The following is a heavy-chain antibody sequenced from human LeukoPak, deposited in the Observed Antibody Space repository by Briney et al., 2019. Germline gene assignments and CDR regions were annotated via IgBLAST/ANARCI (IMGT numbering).Heavy chain of an antibody. CDR2: ISGSGGST. Sequence: GGSLRLSCAASGFTFSSYAMHWVRQAPGKGLEWVSAISGSGGSTYYADSVKGRFTIPRDNSKNTLYLQMNSLRAEDTVVYYCAKAPLNYDFWSGSFYYYYYYGMDVWGQGTTVTVSS. D-gene: IGHD3-3*01. CDR1: GFTFSSYA. J-gene: IGHJ6*02. V-gene: IGHV3-23*01. CDR3: AKAPLNYDFWSGSFYYYYYYGMDV.